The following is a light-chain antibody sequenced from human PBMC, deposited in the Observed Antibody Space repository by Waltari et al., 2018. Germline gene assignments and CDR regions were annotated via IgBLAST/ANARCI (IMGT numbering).Light chain of an antibody. CDR3: QHYVRLPAT. J-gene: IGKJ1*01. Sequence: EIVLTQSPGTLSLSPGDRATLSCRASQRVGRPLAWYQLKPGQAPRLLIDAASTRATGNPDRFSGSGSGTDFSLTINRLEPEDFAVYFCQHYVRLPATFGQGTRVEIK. CDR2: AAS. CDR1: QRVGRP. V-gene: IGKV3-20*01.